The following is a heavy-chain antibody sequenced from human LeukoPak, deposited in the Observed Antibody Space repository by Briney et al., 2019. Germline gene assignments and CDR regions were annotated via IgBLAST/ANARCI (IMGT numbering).Heavy chain of an antibody. D-gene: IGHD6-19*01. CDR3: AREKPQYSSGWYGAPDY. CDR2: IYYSGST. CDR1: GGSISSYY. Sequence: ASETLSLTCTVSGGSISSYYWSWIRQPPGKGLEWIGYIYYSGSTNYNPSLKSRVTISVDTSKNQFSLKLSSVTAADTAVYYCAREKPQYSSGWYGAPDYWGQGTLVTVSS. V-gene: IGHV4-59*01. J-gene: IGHJ4*02.